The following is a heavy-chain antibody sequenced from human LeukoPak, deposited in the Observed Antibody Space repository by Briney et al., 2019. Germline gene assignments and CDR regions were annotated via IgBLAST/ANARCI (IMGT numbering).Heavy chain of an antibody. CDR2: IYYSGST. J-gene: IGHJ4*02. D-gene: IGHD6-19*01. CDR3: ARTPRAVADHYYFDY. V-gene: IGHV4-59*01. Sequence: SETLSLTCTVSGGSISSYYWSWIRQPPGEGLEWIGYIYYSGSTNYNPSLKSRVTISVDTSKNQFSLKLSSVTAADTAVYYCARTPRAVADHYYFDYWGQGTLVTVSS. CDR1: GGSISSYY.